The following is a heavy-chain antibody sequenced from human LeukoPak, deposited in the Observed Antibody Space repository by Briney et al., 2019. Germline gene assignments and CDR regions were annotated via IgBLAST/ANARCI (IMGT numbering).Heavy chain of an antibody. CDR1: GYTFTSYA. J-gene: IGHJ1*01. CDR3: AGDAPHYYYDSSGYYYVGYFQH. Sequence: ASVKVSCKASGYTFTSYAMNWVRQAPGQGLEWMGIINPSGGSTSYAQKFQGRVTMTRDMSTSTVYMELSSLRSEDTAVYYCAGDAPHYYYDSSGYYYVGYFQHWGQGTLVTVSS. V-gene: IGHV1-46*01. D-gene: IGHD3-22*01. CDR2: INPSGGST.